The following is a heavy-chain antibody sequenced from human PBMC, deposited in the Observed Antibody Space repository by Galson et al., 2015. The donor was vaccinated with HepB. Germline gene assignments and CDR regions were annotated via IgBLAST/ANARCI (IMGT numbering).Heavy chain of an antibody. Sequence: QSGAEVKKPGESLRISCKGSGYTFMHYCISWVRQVPGKGLEWMGKIDPSDSYSKLSPSFQGHVSISTDKSLNTAYLQWRSLRTPYTAIYYCARHGDYGNFDVWLAPGGQGTLVTVSS. CDR2: IDPSDSYS. D-gene: IGHD4-11*01. J-gene: IGHJ5*02. CDR3: ARHGDYGNFDVWLAP. CDR1: GYTFMHYC. V-gene: IGHV5-10-1*01.